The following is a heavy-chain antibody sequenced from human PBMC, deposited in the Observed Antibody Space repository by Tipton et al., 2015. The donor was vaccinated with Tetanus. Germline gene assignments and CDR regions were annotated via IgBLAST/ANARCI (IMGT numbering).Heavy chain of an antibody. D-gene: IGHD2-2*01. V-gene: IGHV4-34*01. CDR3: AKSDRVTRTSWYFHD. CDR1: SGSLSGHF. J-gene: IGHJ4*02. Sequence: TLSLTCAVSSGSLSGHFWNWVRQSPGKGLEWIGEISHSGSSSYSPSLKSRVTISVDTSKNQFSLRLNSVTAVDTAVYYCAKSDRVTRTSWYFHDWGQGTLVTVSS. CDR2: ISHSGSS.